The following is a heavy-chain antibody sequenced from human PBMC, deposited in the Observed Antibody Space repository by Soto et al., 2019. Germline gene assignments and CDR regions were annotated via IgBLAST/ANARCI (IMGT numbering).Heavy chain of an antibody. J-gene: IGHJ4*02. V-gene: IGHV3-23*01. CDR1: GFTFSSYA. CDR2: ISGSGDTT. CDR3: AKVISMAVAGTIDY. D-gene: IGHD6-19*01. Sequence: PGGSLRLSCAASGFTFSSYAMTWVRQAPGKGLEWVSDISGSGDTTYYADSVKGRFTISRDSSKNTLYLQMISLRAEDTAVFYCAKVISMAVAGTIDYWGQGTQVTVSS.